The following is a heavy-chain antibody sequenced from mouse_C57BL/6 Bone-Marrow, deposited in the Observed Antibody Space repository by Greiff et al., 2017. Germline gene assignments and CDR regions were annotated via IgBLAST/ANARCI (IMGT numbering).Heavy chain of an antibody. CDR3: AIRRAY. Sequence: VHVKQSGPVLVKPGASVKMSCKASGYTFTDYYMNWVKQSHGKSLEWIGVINPYNGGTSYNQKFKGKATLTVDKSSSTAYMELNSLTSEDSAVYYCAIRRAYWGQGTLVTVSA. D-gene: IGHD2-12*01. J-gene: IGHJ3*01. V-gene: IGHV1-19*01. CDR1: GYTFTDYY. CDR2: INPYNGGT.